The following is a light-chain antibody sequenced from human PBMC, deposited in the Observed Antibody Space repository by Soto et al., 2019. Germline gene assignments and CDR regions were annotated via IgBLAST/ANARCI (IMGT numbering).Light chain of an antibody. CDR3: SSYAGSNNLL. CDR1: SSDIGGSNY. CDR2: EVT. J-gene: IGLJ2*01. V-gene: IGLV2-8*01. Sequence: QSALTQPPSASGSPGQSVTISCTGTSSDIGGSNYVSWYQQHPGKGPKLMISEVTKRPSGVPDRFSGSKSGNTASLTVSGLQAEDEADYYCSSYAGSNNLLFGGGTKLTVL.